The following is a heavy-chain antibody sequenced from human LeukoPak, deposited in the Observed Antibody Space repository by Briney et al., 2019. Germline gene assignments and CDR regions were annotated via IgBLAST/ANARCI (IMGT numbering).Heavy chain of an antibody. D-gene: IGHD5-18*01. CDR1: GFTFSSYA. J-gene: IGHJ3*02. CDR3: ARTVAGGAYSYGPFDAFDI. V-gene: IGHV3-30-3*01. Sequence: GRSLRLSCAASGFTFSSYAMHWVRQAPGKGLEWVAVISYDGSNKYYADSVKGRFTISRDNSKNTLYLQMNSLRAEDTAVYYCARTVAGGAYSYGPFDAFDIWGQGTMVTVSS. CDR2: ISYDGSNK.